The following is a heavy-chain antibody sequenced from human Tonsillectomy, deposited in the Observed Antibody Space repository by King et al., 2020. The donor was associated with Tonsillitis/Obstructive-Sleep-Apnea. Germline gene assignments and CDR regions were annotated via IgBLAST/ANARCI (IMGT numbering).Heavy chain of an antibody. Sequence: QLVQSGAEVRKPGASVKVSCKASGYTFTSYYMHWVRQAPGQGLQWMGIINPSGGSSSYPQKFQGRVTMTSDTSTSTVYMELSSLRSEDTAVYYCARAHQPDSNSTSCYFYYYYYYMDVWGKGTTVTVSS. V-gene: IGHV1-46*01. D-gene: IGHD2-2*01. J-gene: IGHJ6*03. CDR1: GYTFTSYY. CDR2: INPSGGSS. CDR3: ARAHQPDSNSTSCYFYYYYYYMDV.